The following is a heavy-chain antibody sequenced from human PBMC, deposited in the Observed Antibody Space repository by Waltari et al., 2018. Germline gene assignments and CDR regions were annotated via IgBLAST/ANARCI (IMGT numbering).Heavy chain of an antibody. D-gene: IGHD4-17*01. CDR2: IYHSGST. Sequence: QVQLQESGPGLVKPSETLSLTCAVSGYSISSGYYWGCIRHPPGKGREWIGSIYHSGSTYYNPSLKSRVTISVDTSKNQFSLKLSSVTAADTAVYYCARDVSDYGDHNWFDPWGQGTLVTVSS. CDR3: ARDVSDYGDHNWFDP. CDR1: GYSISSGYY. J-gene: IGHJ5*02. V-gene: IGHV4-38-2*02.